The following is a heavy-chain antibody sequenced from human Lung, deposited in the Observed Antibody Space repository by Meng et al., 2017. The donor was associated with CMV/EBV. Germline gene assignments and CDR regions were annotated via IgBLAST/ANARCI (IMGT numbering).Heavy chain of an antibody. V-gene: IGHV3-20*04. D-gene: IGHD1-14*01. J-gene: IGHJ6*02. CDR2: ANFNAYNT. CDR1: GFAFGDFG. CDR3: VRDQFETGSYGLGV. Sequence: GGSLRLSCAGAGFAFGDFGMSWVRQGPGKGLEWVAGANFNAYNTDYADSVRGRFTIPRDNVKKTLYLQMNSLRAEDTALYYCVRDQFETGSYGLGVWGQGTTVTVSS.